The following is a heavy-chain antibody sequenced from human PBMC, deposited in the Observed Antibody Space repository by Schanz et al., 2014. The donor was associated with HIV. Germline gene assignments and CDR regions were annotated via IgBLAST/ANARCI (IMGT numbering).Heavy chain of an antibody. V-gene: IGHV1-18*01. CDR2: ISAYKGNT. J-gene: IGHJ6*02. D-gene: IGHD2-15*01. CDR1: GGMFSSYD. Sequence: LVQSGSSVKVSCKASGGMFSSYDINWVRQAPGQGLEWMGWISAYKGNTNYAQKLQGRVTMTTDTSTNTAYMELRRLRSDDTAVYYCARWGRGCSGGSCYWGYYGMDVWGQGTTVTVSS. CDR3: ARWGRGCSGGSCYWGYYGMDV.